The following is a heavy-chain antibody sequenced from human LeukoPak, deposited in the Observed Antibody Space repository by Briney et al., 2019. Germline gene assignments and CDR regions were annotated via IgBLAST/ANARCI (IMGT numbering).Heavy chain of an antibody. D-gene: IGHD3-10*01. J-gene: IGHJ4*02. CDR2: INPNSGGT. CDR3: ARVYTPGSPYYGSGSYFGY. V-gene: IGHV1-2*02. Sequence: ASVKVSCKASGYTFTGYYMHWVRQAPGQGLEWMGWINPNSGGTNYAQKFQGRVTMTRDTSISTAYMELSRLRSDDTAVYYCARVYTPGSPYYGSGSYFGYWGQGTLVTVSS. CDR1: GYTFTGYY.